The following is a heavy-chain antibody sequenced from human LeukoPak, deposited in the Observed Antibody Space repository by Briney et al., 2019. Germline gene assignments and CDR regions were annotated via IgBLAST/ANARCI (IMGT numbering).Heavy chain of an antibody. CDR1: GFTFMNYV. CDR2: IRLGGGLT. D-gene: IGHD3-3*01. Sequence: GGSLRLSCSGSGFTFMNYVMAWVRQAPGKGLEWVSSIRLGGGLTHSADPVKGRFIISRDMNTLFLQMNNLRPEDTAVYYCARGGTIFGAGEWYFDLWGRGTLVTVSS. CDR3: ARGGTIFGAGEWYFDL. V-gene: IGHV3-23*01. J-gene: IGHJ2*01.